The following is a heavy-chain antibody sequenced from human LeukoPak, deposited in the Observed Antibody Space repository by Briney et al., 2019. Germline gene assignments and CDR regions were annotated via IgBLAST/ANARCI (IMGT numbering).Heavy chain of an antibody. D-gene: IGHD3-3*02. CDR3: ARRFAAQLAFVDV. CDR1: GFTFSNYA. Sequence: GGSLRLSCVASGFTFSNYAMHWVRQAPGKGLEYVSVISSNGGTTYYANSVKGRFTISRDNSKNTLYLQMGSLRAEDMAVYYCARRFAAQLAFVDVWGKGTTVTISS. CDR2: ISSNGGTT. V-gene: IGHV3-64*01. J-gene: IGHJ6*04.